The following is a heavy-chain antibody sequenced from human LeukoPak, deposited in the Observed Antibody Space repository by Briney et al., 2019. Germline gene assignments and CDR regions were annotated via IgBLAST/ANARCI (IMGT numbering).Heavy chain of an antibody. D-gene: IGHD4-17*01. Sequence: GGSVRLSCVGSGFTFRNPWMSWVRQAAGKGREWVGRIKSKTDCGTTDYAAPVEGRFTISRDDSKNTLYLQMNSLKTEDTAVYYCTTEDYGDYVPDYWGQGTLVTVSS. CDR3: TTEDYGDYVPDY. CDR2: IKSKTDCGTT. J-gene: IGHJ4*02. CDR1: GFTFRNPW. V-gene: IGHV3-15*01.